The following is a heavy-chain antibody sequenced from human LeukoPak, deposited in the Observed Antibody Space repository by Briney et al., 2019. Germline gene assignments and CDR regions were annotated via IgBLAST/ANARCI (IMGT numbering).Heavy chain of an antibody. D-gene: IGHD3/OR15-3a*01. CDR3: ARQTGSGLFILP. J-gene: IGHJ4*02. CDR2: IYYSGST. CDR1: GGSISSDNYY. Sequence: SETLSLTCTVSGGSISSDNYYWGWIRQPPGKGLEFIGSIYYSGSTYYNASLKSQVSISIDTSKNQFSLRLTSVTAADTAVYYCARQTGSGLFILPGGQGTLVTVSS. V-gene: IGHV4-39*01.